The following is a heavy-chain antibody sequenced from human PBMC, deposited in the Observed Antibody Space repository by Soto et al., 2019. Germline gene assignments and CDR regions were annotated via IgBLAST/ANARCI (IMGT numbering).Heavy chain of an antibody. CDR3: ARGMLLDPYYYYYALDV. CDR1: GGTSSNYT. Sequence: GASVKVSCKSSGGTSSNYTITWVRQAPGQGLEWMGRIIPILGVTNYAQRFKGRVTITADKSTNTAYMELGSLRSDDSAIFFCARGMLLDPYYYYYALDVWGQGTTVTVSS. D-gene: IGHD2-15*01. V-gene: IGHV1-69*02. J-gene: IGHJ6*02. CDR2: IIPILGVT.